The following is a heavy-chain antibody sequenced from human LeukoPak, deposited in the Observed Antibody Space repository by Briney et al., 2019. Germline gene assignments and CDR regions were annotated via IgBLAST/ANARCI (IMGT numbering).Heavy chain of an antibody. V-gene: IGHV4-39*01. CDR2: IFYNGNT. D-gene: IGHD3-22*01. J-gene: IGHJ5*02. Sequence: SETLSLTCTVSGGSILDSTYYWAWIRQPPGKGLEWTATIFYNGNTHYNPSLKSRVTMSVDTVKNQFSLNLNSVTAADAAVYYCARQSSGYYYGWFDPWGQGTLVTVSS. CDR1: GGSILDSTYY. CDR3: ARQSSGYYYGWFDP.